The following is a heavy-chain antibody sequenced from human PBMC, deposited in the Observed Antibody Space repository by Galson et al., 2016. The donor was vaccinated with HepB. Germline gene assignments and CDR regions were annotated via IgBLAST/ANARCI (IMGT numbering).Heavy chain of an antibody. CDR2: TYHTSNWYS. CDR1: GDSVSSKSAA. V-gene: IGHV6-1*01. Sequence: CAISGDSVSSKSAAWNWIRHSPSRGLEWLGRTYHTSNWYSDYAVSVKSRITINPDTSKNQFSLQLNSVTPEDPAVYYCAGGHLVVPLSFYFDYWGQGPLVTVSS. D-gene: IGHD2-15*01. J-gene: IGHJ4*02. CDR3: AGGHLVVPLSFYFDY.